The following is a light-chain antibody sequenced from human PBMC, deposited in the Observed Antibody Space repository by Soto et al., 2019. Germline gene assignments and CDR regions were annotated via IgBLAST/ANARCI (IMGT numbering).Light chain of an antibody. V-gene: IGLV2-23*02. Sequence: QSALTQPASVSGSPGQSITISCTGTSSDVGSYNLVSWYQQHPGKAPKLMIYEVSKRPSGVSNRFPGSKSGNTASLTISGLQAEDEADYYCCSYAGSSTWVFGGGTKVTVL. CDR1: SSDVGSYNL. CDR2: EVS. CDR3: CSYAGSSTWV. J-gene: IGLJ3*02.